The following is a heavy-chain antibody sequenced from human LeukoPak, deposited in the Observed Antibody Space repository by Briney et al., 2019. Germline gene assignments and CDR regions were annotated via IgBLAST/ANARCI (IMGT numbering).Heavy chain of an antibody. J-gene: IGHJ4*02. CDR2: ITPSGDGT. D-gene: IGHD1-26*01. V-gene: IGHV3-23*01. CDR3: AKDLSGSIDY. Sequence: GGSLSLSCVVSGFTFSSPAMSWVRQTPGKGLEWVSSITPSGDGTYYAASVKGRFTISRDNSKNTLYLQMNSLRAEDTAVYYCAKDLSGSIDYWGQGTLVTVSS. CDR1: GFTFSSPA.